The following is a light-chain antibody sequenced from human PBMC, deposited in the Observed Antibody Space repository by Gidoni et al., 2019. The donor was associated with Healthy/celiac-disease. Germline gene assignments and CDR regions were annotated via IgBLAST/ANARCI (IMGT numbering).Light chain of an antibody. CDR3: SSYTSSSTRGV. J-gene: IGLJ1*01. CDR2: EVS. Sequence: QSALTQPASVSGSPGQSITISCTGTSSDVGGYNYVSWYQQHPGKAPKLMIYEVSNRPSGVSNHFSGSKSGNTASLTISGLQAEDEADYYCSSYTSSSTRGVFGTGTKVTVL. V-gene: IGLV2-14*01. CDR1: SSDVGGYNY.